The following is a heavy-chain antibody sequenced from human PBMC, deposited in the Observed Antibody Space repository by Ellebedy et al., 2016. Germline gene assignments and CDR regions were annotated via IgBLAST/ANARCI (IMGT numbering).Heavy chain of an antibody. CDR2: ISAYNGNT. CDR1: GYTFTSYD. D-gene: IGHD1-14*01. Sequence: ASVKVSCXASGYTFTSYDISWVRQAPGQGLEWMGWISAYNGNTNYAQKFQGRVTMTTDTSTSTAYMELRSLRSDDTAVYYCARETPGSRWDYWGQGTLVTVSS. V-gene: IGHV1-18*01. CDR3: ARETPGSRWDY. J-gene: IGHJ4*02.